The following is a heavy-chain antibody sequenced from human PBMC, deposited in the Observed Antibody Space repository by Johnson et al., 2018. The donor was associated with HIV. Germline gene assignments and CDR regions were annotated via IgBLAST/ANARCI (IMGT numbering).Heavy chain of an antibody. CDR1: GFTFSNAW. D-gene: IGHD6-13*01. V-gene: IGHV3-15*01. CDR3: TTGRYSSSADAFDI. J-gene: IGHJ3*02. Sequence: VQLVESGGGLVKPGGSLRLSCAASGFTFSNAWMSWVRQAPGKGLEWVGRIQSKTDGGTTDYAAPVEGRFTISRDDSKNTLFLRMNSLKTEDTAVYYCTTGRYSSSADAFDIWGQGTMVTVSS. CDR2: IQSKTDGGTT.